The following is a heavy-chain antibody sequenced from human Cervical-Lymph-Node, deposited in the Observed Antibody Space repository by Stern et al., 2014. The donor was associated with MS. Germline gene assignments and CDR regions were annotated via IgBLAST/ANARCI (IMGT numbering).Heavy chain of an antibody. CDR1: GDSLTELA. CDR2: FDPEDGET. V-gene: IGHV1-24*01. J-gene: IGHJ6*02. CDR3: ATAEDMDV. Sequence: QVQLVQSGAEVKKPGASVKVSCKVSGDSLTELAMPWLRQAPGKGLEWMGGFDPEDGETICAQKFQGRVTMTEDSSTDTAYMELSSLKAEDTAVYYGATAEDMDVWGQGTTVIVS.